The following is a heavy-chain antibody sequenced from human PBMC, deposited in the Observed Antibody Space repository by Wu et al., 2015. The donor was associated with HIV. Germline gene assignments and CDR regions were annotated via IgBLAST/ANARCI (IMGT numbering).Heavy chain of an antibody. CDR1: GYIFTNFG. CDR2: INTYKGNT. Sequence: GQLVQSGTEMKKPGASVKVSCKASGYIFTNFGISWVRQAPGQGLEWMGWINTYKGNTNYEQKFQGRVTMTIDTSADTAYMELRSLKSDDTAVYYCVRDQQWPPEYYHYYGMDVWGQGATITVSS. D-gene: IGHD6-19*01. V-gene: IGHV1-18*01. J-gene: IGHJ6*02. CDR3: VRDQQWPPEYYHYYGMDV.